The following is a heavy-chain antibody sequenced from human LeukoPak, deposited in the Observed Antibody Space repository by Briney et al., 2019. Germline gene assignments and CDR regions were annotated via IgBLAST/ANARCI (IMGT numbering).Heavy chain of an antibody. CDR3: ARAEGYFDWLLPFDP. CDR1: GYTFTSYY. Sequence: GASVKVSCKASGYTFTSYYMHWVRQAPGQGLEWMGIINPSGGSTSYAQKFQGRVTTTRDTSTSTVYMELSSLRSEDTAVYHCARAEGYFDWLLPFDPWGQGTLVTVSS. V-gene: IGHV1-46*01. CDR2: INPSGGST. D-gene: IGHD3-9*01. J-gene: IGHJ5*02.